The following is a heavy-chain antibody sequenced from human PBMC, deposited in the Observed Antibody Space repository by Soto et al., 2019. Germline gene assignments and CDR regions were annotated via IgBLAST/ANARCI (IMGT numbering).Heavy chain of an antibody. CDR3: ARGGYYGSGSYPSQLDFDY. D-gene: IGHD3-10*01. CDR1: GYTFTSYA. J-gene: IGHJ4*02. V-gene: IGHV1-18*01. Sequence: ASVKVSCKASGYTFTSYAISWVRQAPGQGLEWMGWISAYNGNTNYAQKLQGRVTMTTDTSTSTAYMELRSLRSDDTAVYYCARGGYYGSGSYPSQLDFDYWGQGTLVTVSS. CDR2: ISAYNGNT.